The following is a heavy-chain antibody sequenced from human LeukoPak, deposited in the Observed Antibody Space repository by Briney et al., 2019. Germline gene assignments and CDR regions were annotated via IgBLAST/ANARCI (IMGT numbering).Heavy chain of an antibody. CDR1: GGPFGSFY. J-gene: IGHJ3*02. CDR3: ARGDWNAFDI. CDR2: IYYRRST. Sequence: SETLSLTCTVSGGPFGSFYWSWIRQPPGKGLEWVGHIYYRRSTTYNPSLESRLTISVDTSKNQFSLKLISVTAADTAIYYCARGDWNAFDIWGQGTMATVSS. V-gene: IGHV4-59*01. D-gene: IGHD2-21*01.